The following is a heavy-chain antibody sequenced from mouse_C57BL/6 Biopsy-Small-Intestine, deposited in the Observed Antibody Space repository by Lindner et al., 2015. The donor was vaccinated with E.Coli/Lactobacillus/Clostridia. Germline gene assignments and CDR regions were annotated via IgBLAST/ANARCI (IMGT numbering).Heavy chain of an antibody. CDR2: INPGSGGT. CDR3: ARRNSNYGGFAY. Sequence: VQLQESGAELVRPGTSVKVSCKASGYAFTNYLIEWVKQRPGQGLEWIGVINPGSGGTNYNEKFKGKATLTADKSSSTAYMQLSSLTSEDSAVYFCARRNSNYGGFAYWGQGTLVTVSA. V-gene: IGHV1-54*01. D-gene: IGHD2-5*01. J-gene: IGHJ3*01. CDR1: GYAFTNYL.